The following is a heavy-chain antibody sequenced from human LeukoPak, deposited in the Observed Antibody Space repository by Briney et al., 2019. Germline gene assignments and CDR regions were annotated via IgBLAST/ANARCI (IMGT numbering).Heavy chain of an antibody. D-gene: IGHD3-3*01. Sequence: ASVKVSCKASGYTFTSYYMHWVRQAPGQGLEWMGIINPSGGSTSYAQKFQGRVTMTRDTSTSTAYMELRSLRSDDTAVYYCARGSTIFGVVRPFDPWGQGTLVTVSS. CDR2: INPSGGST. J-gene: IGHJ5*02. CDR3: ARGSTIFGVVRPFDP. V-gene: IGHV1-46*01. CDR1: GYTFTSYY.